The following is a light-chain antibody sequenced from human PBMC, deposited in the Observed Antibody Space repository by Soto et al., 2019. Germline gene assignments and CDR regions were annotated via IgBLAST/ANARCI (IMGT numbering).Light chain of an antibody. CDR1: QGLSSY. CDR3: RTLT. Sequence: IALTQSPSSLSASVGDRVTITCRASQGLSSYLAWYQQKPGKAPTLLIYAASTLQSGVPSRFSGSGSGIYFSLTIGSLQPEDFATYCCRTLTFGGGTKVEIK. V-gene: IGKV1-9*01. J-gene: IGKJ4*01. CDR2: AAS.